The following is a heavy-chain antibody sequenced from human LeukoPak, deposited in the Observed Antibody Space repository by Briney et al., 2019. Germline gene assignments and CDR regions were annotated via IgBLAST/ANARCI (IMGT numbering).Heavy chain of an antibody. CDR2: INPSGGSR. Sequence: ASVTVSCTASGYTFTNYYMHWVRQAPGQGLEWMGIINPSGGSRSYAQKFQGRVTMTRDTSTSTVYMELSSLRSEDTAVYYCARGSIVGAKTLGFGAFDIWGQGTMVTVSS. CDR1: GYTFTNYY. J-gene: IGHJ3*02. CDR3: ARGSIVGAKTLGFGAFDI. D-gene: IGHD1-26*01. V-gene: IGHV1-46*01.